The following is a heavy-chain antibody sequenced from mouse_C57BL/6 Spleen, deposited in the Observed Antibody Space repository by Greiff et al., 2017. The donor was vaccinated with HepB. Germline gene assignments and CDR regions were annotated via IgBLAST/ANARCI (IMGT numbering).Heavy chain of an antibody. D-gene: IGHD1-1*01. V-gene: IGHV1-54*01. CDR1: GYAFTNYL. CDR2: INPGSGGT. CDR3: ARREDYSDYYAMDY. Sequence: QVHVKQSGAELVRPGTSVKVSCKASGYAFTNYLIEWVKQRPGQGLEWIGVINPGSGGTNYNEKFKGKATLTADKSSSTAYMQLSSLTSEDSAVYFCARREDYSDYYAMDYWGQGTSVTVSS. J-gene: IGHJ4*01.